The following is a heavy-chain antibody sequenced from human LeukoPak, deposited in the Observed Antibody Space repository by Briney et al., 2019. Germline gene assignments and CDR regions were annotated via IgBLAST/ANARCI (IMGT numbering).Heavy chain of an antibody. Sequence: SETLSLTCTVSGGSISSYYWSWIRQPPGKGLEWIGYIYYSGSTNYNPSLKSRVTISVDTSKNQFSLKLSSVTAADTAVYYCARAQKWLYAFDIWGQGTMVTVSS. J-gene: IGHJ3*02. CDR3: ARAQKWLYAFDI. D-gene: IGHD5-24*01. CDR2: IYYSGST. V-gene: IGHV4-59*01. CDR1: GGSISSYY.